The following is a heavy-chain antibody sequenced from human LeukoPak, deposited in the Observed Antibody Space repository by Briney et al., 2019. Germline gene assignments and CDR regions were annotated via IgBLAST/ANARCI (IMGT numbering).Heavy chain of an antibody. V-gene: IGHV4-34*01. CDR1: GGSFSGYY. J-gene: IGHJ6*02. CDR2: IKHSGST. CDR3: ARGPLTRDFWSGYKRYYYYGMDV. Sequence: PSETLSLTCAVYGGSFSGYYWGWIRQPPGKGLEWIGEIKHSGSTNYNPSLKSRVTISVDTSKNQFSLKLSSVTAADTAVYYCARGPLTRDFWSGYKRYYYYGMDVWGQGTTVTVSS. D-gene: IGHD3-3*01.